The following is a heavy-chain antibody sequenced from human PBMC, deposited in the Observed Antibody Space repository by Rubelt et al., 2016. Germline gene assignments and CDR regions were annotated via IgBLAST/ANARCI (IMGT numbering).Heavy chain of an antibody. Sequence: QVQLQESGPGLVKPSETLSLTCIVSGYSISSDYYWGWVRQPPGKGLEWIGSIHHSGSISYNPSLKSRVTVSVDASQNKFSLNRTSVTAADTAVYYCARGYYSDGRAAFDIWGQGTMVTVSS. CDR1: GYSISSDYY. J-gene: IGHJ3*02. V-gene: IGHV4-38-2*02. CDR2: IHHSGSI. CDR3: ARGYYSDGRAAFDI. D-gene: IGHD3-10*01.